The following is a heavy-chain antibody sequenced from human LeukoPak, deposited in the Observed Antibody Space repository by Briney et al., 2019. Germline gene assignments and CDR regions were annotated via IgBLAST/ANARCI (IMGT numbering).Heavy chain of an antibody. J-gene: IGHJ4*02. D-gene: IGHD5-18*01. Sequence: GGSLRLSCAASGFAYSTYGMHWVRQAPGKGLEWVAFTRYDGSHSEYEDSVKGRFSIARDDSKSTLYLQMNSLRAEDTGVYYCARDNSYGFMGCMDYGGQGTRVTVSS. CDR1: GFAYSTYG. V-gene: IGHV3-30*02. CDR3: ARDNSYGFMGCMDY. CDR2: TRYDGSHS.